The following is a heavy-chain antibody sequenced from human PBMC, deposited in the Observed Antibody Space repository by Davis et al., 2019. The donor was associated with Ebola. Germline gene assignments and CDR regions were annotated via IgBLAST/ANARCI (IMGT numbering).Heavy chain of an antibody. Sequence: ASVKVSCKASGYTFTSYYMHWVRQAPGQGLEWMGIINPSGGSTSYAQKFQGRVTMTRDTSTSTVYMELSSLRSEDTAVYYCAKDSSYYGWGYYFDYWGQGTLVTVSS. V-gene: IGHV1-46*01. J-gene: IGHJ4*02. CDR1: GYTFTSYY. CDR3: AKDSSYYGWGYYFDY. CDR2: INPSGGST. D-gene: IGHD3-10*01.